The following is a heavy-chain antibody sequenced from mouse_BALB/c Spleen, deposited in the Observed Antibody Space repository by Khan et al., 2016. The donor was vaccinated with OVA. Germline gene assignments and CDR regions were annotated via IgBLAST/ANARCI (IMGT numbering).Heavy chain of an antibody. Sequence: EVQLLETGGGLVQPGGSRKLSCAASGFTFSSFGMHWVRHAPEKGLEWVAYISSGSSSIYYADTVKGRFTISRDNPKNTLFLQMTSLRSEDTAMYYCAREDYGQWYFDVWGAGTTATVSS. J-gene: IGHJ1*01. CDR2: ISSGSSSI. CDR1: GFTFSSFG. D-gene: IGHD1-1*02. V-gene: IGHV5-17*02. CDR3: AREDYGQWYFDV.